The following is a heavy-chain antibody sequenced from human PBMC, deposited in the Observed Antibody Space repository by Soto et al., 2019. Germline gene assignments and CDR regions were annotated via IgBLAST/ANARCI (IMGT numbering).Heavy chain of an antibody. CDR3: ARQLGGDFWSGYYYYYGMDV. CDR2: IYYSGST. Sequence: SENLSPPRTVSGGSLSRSSYLLGRVRQPPGKGVDWIGSIYYSGSTYYNPSLKSRVTISVDTSKNQFSLKLSSVAAADTAVYYCARQLGGDFWSGYYYYYGMDVWGQGTTVTVSS. V-gene: IGHV4-39*01. CDR1: GGSLSRSSYL. D-gene: IGHD3-3*01. J-gene: IGHJ6*02.